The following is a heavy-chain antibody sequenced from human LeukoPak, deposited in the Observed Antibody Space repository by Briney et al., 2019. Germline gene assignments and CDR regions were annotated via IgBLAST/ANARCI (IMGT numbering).Heavy chain of an antibody. CDR2: ISAYNGNT. V-gene: IGHV1-18*01. CDR1: GYTFTSYG. D-gene: IGHD4-17*01. Sequence: AASVKVSCKASGYTFTSYGISWVRQAPGQGLEWMGWISAYNGNTNYAQKLQGRVTMTTDTSTSTAYMELRSLRSDDTAVYYCARVLGTTGYYYYGMDVWGQGTTVTVSS. CDR3: ARVLGTTGYYYYGMDV. J-gene: IGHJ6*02.